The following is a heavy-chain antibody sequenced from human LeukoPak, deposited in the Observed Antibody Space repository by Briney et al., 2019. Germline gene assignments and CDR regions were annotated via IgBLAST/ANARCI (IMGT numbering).Heavy chain of an antibody. CDR1: GFTFSNYD. CDR2: ISYDGSNK. CDR3: AKHGENYYGSGSYAY. Sequence: VQPGRSLRLSCAASGFTFSNYDMHWVRQAPGKGLEWVAVISYDGSNKYSADSVKGRFTISRDNSKNTLYLEMNSLRGEDTAVYYCAKHGENYYGSGSYAYWGQGTLVTVSS. J-gene: IGHJ4*02. V-gene: IGHV3-30*18. D-gene: IGHD3-10*01.